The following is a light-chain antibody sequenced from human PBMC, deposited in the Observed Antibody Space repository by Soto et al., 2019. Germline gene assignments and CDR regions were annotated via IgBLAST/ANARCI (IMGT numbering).Light chain of an antibody. CDR1: QSISDW. J-gene: IGKJ2*01. V-gene: IGKV1-5*01. CDR3: QEYKSAT. Sequence: DIQMTQSPSTLSASVGDRVTITCRASQSISDWLAWYQQQPGKAPNLLIYDASTLQSGVPSRFSGSGSGTEFTLTISSLQPDDFATYYCQEYKSATFGQGTKLEIE. CDR2: DAS.